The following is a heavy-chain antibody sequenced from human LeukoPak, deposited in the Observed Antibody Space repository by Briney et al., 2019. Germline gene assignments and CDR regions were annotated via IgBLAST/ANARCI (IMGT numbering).Heavy chain of an antibody. CDR3: ATYSSGSYYWSFDL. CDR2: IYYSGIT. J-gene: IGHJ2*01. Sequence: LETLSLTCXVSGGSIRSYYWSWIRQPPGKGLEWIGYIYYSGITNYNPSLKSRVTISVDTSKNQFSLKLSSVTAADTAVYYCATYSSGSYYWSFDLWGRGTLVTVSS. CDR1: GGSIRSYY. D-gene: IGHD3-22*01. V-gene: IGHV4-59*01.